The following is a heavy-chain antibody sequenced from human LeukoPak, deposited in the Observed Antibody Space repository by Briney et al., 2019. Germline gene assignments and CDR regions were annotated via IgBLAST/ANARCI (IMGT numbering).Heavy chain of an antibody. CDR1: GYSFTSYW. V-gene: IGHV5-51*01. D-gene: IGHD1-1*01. CDR3: ARKNNWNDYGVDGAGGFDY. CDR2: IYPGDSDT. Sequence: GESLKISCQGSGYSFTSYWIGWVRQMPGKGLEWMGIIYPGDSDTRYNPSFQGQVTISADKSISTSYKSISTAYLQWSSLKASDTAIYYCARKNNWNDYGVDGAGGFDYWGQGTLVTVSS. J-gene: IGHJ4*02.